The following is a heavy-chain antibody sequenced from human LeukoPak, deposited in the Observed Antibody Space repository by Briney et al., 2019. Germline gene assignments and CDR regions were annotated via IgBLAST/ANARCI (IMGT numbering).Heavy chain of an antibody. CDR1: GFTFTNYA. Sequence: PGGSLRLSCAASGFTFTNYAMGWVRQAPGKGLEWVAFIRSDGSKKYYADSVKGRFTISRDNSKNTLYLQMNSLRAEDTAVYYCAKDLPAAYFDYGGQGTLVTVSS. CDR3: AKDLPAAYFDY. J-gene: IGHJ4*02. CDR2: IRSDGSKK. V-gene: IGHV3-30*02. D-gene: IGHD2-2*01.